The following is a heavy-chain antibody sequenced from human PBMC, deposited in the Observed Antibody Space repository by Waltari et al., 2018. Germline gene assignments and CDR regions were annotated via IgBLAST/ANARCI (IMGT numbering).Heavy chain of an antibody. J-gene: IGHJ1*01. CDR1: GYTFTSYA. CDR3: AIAVAGTGYFQH. D-gene: IGHD6-19*01. Sequence: QVQLVQSGAEVKKPGASVKVSCKASGYTFTSYAMHWVRQAPGQRLEWMGWINAGNGNTKYSQEFQGRVTITRDTSASTAYMELSSLRSEDTAVYYCAIAVAGTGYFQHWGQGTLVTVSS. CDR2: INAGNGNT. V-gene: IGHV1-3*03.